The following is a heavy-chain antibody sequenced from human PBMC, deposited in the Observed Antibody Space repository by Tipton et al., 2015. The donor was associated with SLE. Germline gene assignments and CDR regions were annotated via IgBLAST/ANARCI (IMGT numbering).Heavy chain of an antibody. CDR1: GFTFSPYG. D-gene: IGHD3-10*01. V-gene: IGHV3-33*08. CDR3: SFGSGSYFISYFDY. J-gene: IGHJ4*02. Sequence: AVSGFTFSPYGMSWVRQAPGRGLEWVAVIWFDGSNKYYADSVKGRFTISRDNSKNTLYLQMNSLRAEDTAVYYCSFGSGSYFISYFDYWGQGTLVTVSS. CDR2: IWFDGSNK.